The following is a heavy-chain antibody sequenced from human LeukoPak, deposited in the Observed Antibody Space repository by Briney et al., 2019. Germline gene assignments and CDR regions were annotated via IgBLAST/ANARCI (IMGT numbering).Heavy chain of an antibody. J-gene: IGHJ4*02. CDR3: AKESSGCLDY. Sequence: GRSLRLSCAASGFPFDDYGMHWVRQAPGKGLEWDSGISWNSGNIGYADSVKGRFTISRDNDKISLYLQMNSLTAEDTALYYCAKESSGCLDYWGQGTLVTVSS. CDR1: GFPFDDYG. V-gene: IGHV3-9*01. D-gene: IGHD6-19*01. CDR2: ISWNSGNI.